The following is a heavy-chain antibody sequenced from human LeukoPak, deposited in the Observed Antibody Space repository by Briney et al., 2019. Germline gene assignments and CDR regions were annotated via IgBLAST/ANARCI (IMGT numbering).Heavy chain of an antibody. CDR2: ISAYNGNA. D-gene: IGHD2-2*03. Sequence: ASVKVSCKTSGYTFTNYGISWVRQAPGQGLEWMGWISAYNGNADYAQKVQGRVTMTIDTSTSTAYMELRSLRSDDTAVFYCARVSGYCTSTSCHDYWGQGTLVTVSS. V-gene: IGHV1-18*01. CDR3: ARVSGYCTSTSCHDY. J-gene: IGHJ4*02. CDR1: GYTFTNYG.